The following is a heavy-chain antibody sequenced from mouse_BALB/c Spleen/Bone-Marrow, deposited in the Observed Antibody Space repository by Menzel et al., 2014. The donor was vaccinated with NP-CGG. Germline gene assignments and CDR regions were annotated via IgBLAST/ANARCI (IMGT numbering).Heavy chain of an antibody. CDR3: ARSAYYALDY. J-gene: IGHJ4*01. CDR1: GFDFSRYW. CDR2: INPGSSTI. V-gene: IGHV4-2*02. Sequence: DVQLQESGGGLVQPGGSLNLSCASSGFDFSRYWMSWARQAPGKGQEWIGEINPGSSTINYTPSLKDKFIISRDNAKNPLYLQMSKVRSEDTALYYCARSAYYALDYWGQGTSVTVSS.